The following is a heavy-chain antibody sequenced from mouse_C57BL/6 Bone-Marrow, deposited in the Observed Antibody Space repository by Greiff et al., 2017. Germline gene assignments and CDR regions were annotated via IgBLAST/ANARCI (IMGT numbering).Heavy chain of an antibody. Sequence: EVKVVESGAELVRPGASVKLSCTASGFNIKDYYMHWVKQRPEQGLEWIGRIDPEDGDTEYAPKFQGKATMTADTSSNTAYLQLSSLTSEDTAVYYCTWIYYGYDEAYWGQGTTLTVSS. CDR1: GFNIKDYY. CDR3: TWIYYGYDEAY. J-gene: IGHJ2*01. CDR2: IDPEDGDT. V-gene: IGHV14-1*01. D-gene: IGHD2-2*01.